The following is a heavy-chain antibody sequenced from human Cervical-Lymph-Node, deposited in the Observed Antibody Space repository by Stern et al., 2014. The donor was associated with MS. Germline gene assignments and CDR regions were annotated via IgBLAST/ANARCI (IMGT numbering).Heavy chain of an antibody. CDR1: GYSFTNYG. V-gene: IGHV1-18*01. CDR3: ARAAGMLDY. CDR2: ITPYNGNT. D-gene: IGHD1-1*01. Sequence: QLVQSGDEVKKPGASVNVSCKTSGYSFTNYGISWVRLAPGQGLEWMGWITPYNGNTTYAQNFQGRVTLTTDPSTRTVYMELRSLRSDDAAVYYCARAAGMLDYWGQGTLVTVSS. J-gene: IGHJ4*02.